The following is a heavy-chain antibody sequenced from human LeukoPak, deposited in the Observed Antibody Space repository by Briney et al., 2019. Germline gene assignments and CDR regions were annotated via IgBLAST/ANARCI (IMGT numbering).Heavy chain of an antibody. V-gene: IGHV4-59*01. J-gene: IGHJ5*02. Sequence: SETLSLTCIVSRGSISSYYWSWIRQPPGKGLEWIGYIYYGGSTNYNPSLKSRVTISGDTSKNKFFLNLSSVTAADTAMYYCARGRYYYDSSGYPYIWFDPWGQGTLVTVSS. CDR1: RGSISSYY. CDR2: IYYGGST. CDR3: ARGRYYYDSSGYPYIWFDP. D-gene: IGHD3-22*01.